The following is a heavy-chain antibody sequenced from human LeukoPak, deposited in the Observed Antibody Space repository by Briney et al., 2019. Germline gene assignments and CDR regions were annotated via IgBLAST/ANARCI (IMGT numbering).Heavy chain of an antibody. Sequence: GRSLRLSCAASGFTFSSYGMHWVRQAPGKGLEWVAVIWYDGSNKYYADSVKGRFTISRDSSKNTLYLQVNSLRVEDTAVYYCAKERESNGYFDYWGQGTLVTVSS. J-gene: IGHJ4*02. D-gene: IGHD2-8*01. CDR2: IWYDGSNK. V-gene: IGHV3-33*06. CDR3: AKERESNGYFDY. CDR1: GFTFSSYG.